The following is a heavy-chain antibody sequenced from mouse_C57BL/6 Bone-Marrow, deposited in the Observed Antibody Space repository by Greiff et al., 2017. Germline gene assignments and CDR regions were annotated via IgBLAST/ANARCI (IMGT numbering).Heavy chain of an antibody. V-gene: IGHV1-64*01. CDR3: ARSGTTVVDGYFDY. Sequence: QVQLQQPGAELVKPGASVKLSCKASGYTFTSYWMHWVKQRPGQGLEWIGMIHPNSGSTNYNEKFKSKATLTVDKSSSTAYMQLSSLTSEDSAVYYGARSGTTVVDGYFDYWGQGTTLTVSS. D-gene: IGHD1-1*01. CDR2: IHPNSGST. CDR1: GYTFTSYW. J-gene: IGHJ2*01.